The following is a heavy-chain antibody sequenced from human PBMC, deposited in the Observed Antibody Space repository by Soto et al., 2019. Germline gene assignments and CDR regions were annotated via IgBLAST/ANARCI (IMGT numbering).Heavy chain of an antibody. CDR3: ARMYYDFWSGYLFDY. V-gene: IGHV4-59*01. CDR2: IYYSGST. J-gene: IGHJ4*02. CDR1: GGSISGSY. Sequence: SATLSLTCSVSGGSISGSYWSWIRQPPGKGLEWIGYIYYSGSTNYNPSLKSRVTISVDTSKNQFSLKLSSVTAADTAVYYCARMYYDFWSGYLFDYWGQGTLVTVSS. D-gene: IGHD3-3*01.